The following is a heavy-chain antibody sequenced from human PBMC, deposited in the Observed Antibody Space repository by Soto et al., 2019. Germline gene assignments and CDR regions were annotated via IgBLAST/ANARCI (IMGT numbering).Heavy chain of an antibody. D-gene: IGHD3-22*01. Sequence: PGGSLRLSCAASGFTFSDYAMSWVRQAPGKGLEWVSGIGASGGSTYYADSVKGRFTISRDNSKNTLYLQMNSLRAEDTAVYYCAKGFYDYSGYVFDYWGQGTLVTVSS. V-gene: IGHV3-23*01. CDR1: GFTFSDYA. CDR2: IGASGGST. CDR3: AKGFYDYSGYVFDY. J-gene: IGHJ4*02.